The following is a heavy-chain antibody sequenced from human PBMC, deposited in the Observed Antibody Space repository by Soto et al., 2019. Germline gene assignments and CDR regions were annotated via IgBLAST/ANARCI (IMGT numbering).Heavy chain of an antibody. V-gene: IGHV5-10-1*01. CDR1: GYRFTNDL. D-gene: IGHD6-6*01. CDR2: IDPSDSHT. CDR3: ARHSRIATPLDS. Sequence: LGESLKISCKGSGYRFTNDLITWVRQMPGKGLEWMGRIDPSDSHTKYSPSFEGHVTISADNSITSVYLQWSSLKASDTAMYYCARHSRIATPLDSWGQGTLVTVSS. J-gene: IGHJ4*02.